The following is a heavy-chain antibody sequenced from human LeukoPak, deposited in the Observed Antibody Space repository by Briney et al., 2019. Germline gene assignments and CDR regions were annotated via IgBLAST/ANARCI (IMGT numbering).Heavy chain of an antibody. V-gene: IGHV4-4*02. J-gene: IGHJ4*02. D-gene: IGHD1-1*01. CDR3: ASLMGMVEPQSG. CDR2: IYHSGST. Sequence: KSSETLSLTCAVSGGSISSSNWWSWVRQPPGKGLEWIGEIYHSGSTNYNPSLKSRVTISVDKSKNQFSLKLSSVTAADTAVYYCASLMGMVEPQSGWGQGTLVTVSS. CDR1: GGSISSSNW.